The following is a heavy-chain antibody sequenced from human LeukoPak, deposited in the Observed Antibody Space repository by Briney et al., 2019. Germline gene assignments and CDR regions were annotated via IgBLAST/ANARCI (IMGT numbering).Heavy chain of an antibody. CDR2: INDFSTDI. CDR3: AKDTITIFGVVIPFDY. D-gene: IGHD3-3*01. J-gene: IGHJ4*02. Sequence: GGSLRLSCVASGFRFSAYSMNWVRQAPGKGLEWVSIINDFSTDIHYADSVKGRFTISRDNSKNTLYLQMNSLRAEDTAVYYCAKDTITIFGVVIPFDYWGQGTLVTVSS. CDR1: GFRFSAYS. V-gene: IGHV3-21*04.